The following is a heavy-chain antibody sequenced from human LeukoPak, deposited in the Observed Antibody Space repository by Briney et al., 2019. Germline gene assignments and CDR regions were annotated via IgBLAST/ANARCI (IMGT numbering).Heavy chain of an antibody. V-gene: IGHV3-20*04. CDR1: GFSFDDYG. D-gene: IGHD2-2*01. CDR2: INWNGGST. CDR3: ARGVRPVAMRNYFDY. Sequence: GGSLRLSCAASGFSFDDYGMSWVRQAPGKGLEWVSGINWNGGSTGYADSVKGRFTISRDNAKNSLSLQMNSLRAEDTAVYYCARGVRPVAMRNYFDYWGQGTLVTVSS. J-gene: IGHJ4*02.